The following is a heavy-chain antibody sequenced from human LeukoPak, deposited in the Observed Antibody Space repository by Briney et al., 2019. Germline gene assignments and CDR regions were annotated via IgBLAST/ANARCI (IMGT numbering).Heavy chain of an antibody. Sequence: ASVKVSCKASGYTFTGYYMHWVRQAPGQGLEWMGWTNCNSGGTNYAQKFQGRVTMTRDTSISTAYMELSRLRSDDTAVYYCARDGITMTGSDWFDPWGQGTLVTVSS. J-gene: IGHJ5*02. CDR2: TNCNSGGT. CDR3: ARDGITMTGSDWFDP. V-gene: IGHV1-2*02. CDR1: GYTFTGYY. D-gene: IGHD3-22*01.